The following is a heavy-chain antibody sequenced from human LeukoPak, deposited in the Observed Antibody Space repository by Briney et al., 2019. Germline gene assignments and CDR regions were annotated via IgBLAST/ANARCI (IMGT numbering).Heavy chain of an antibody. J-gene: IGHJ5*02. CDR3: ARDLRLQGDNWFDP. CDR2: IYYSGST. D-gene: IGHD5-12*01. V-gene: IGHV4-59*01. CDR1: GGSISSYY. Sequence: SETLSLTCAVSGGSISSYYWSWIRQPPGKGLEWIGYIYYSGSTNYNPSLKSRVTISVDTSKNQFSLKLSSVTAADTAVYYCARDLRLQGDNWFDPWGQGTLVTVSS.